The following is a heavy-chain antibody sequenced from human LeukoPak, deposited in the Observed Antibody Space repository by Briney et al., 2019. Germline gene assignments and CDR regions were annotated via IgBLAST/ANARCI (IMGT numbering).Heavy chain of an antibody. D-gene: IGHD6-13*01. J-gene: IGHJ4*02. CDR2: INASNGNT. V-gene: IGHV1-3*01. CDR1: GYTFTSYA. CDR3: ARDRGEQQLVLDY. Sequence: GASVKVSCKASGYTFTSYAMHWVRQAPGQRLEWMGWINASNGNTNYAQKLQGRVTMTTDTSTSTAYMELRSLRSDDTAVYYCARDRGEQQLVLDYWGQGTLVTVSS.